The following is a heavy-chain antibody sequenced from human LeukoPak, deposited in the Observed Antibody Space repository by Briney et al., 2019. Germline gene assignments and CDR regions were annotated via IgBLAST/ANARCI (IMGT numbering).Heavy chain of an antibody. Sequence: SETLSLTCTVSGGSISSSSYYWGWIRQPPGKGLEWIGSIYYSGSTYYNPSLKSRVTISVDTSKNQFSLKLSSVTAADTAVYYCARERHQGRAMGVWGKGTTVTVSS. V-gene: IGHV4-39*02. CDR1: GGSISSSSYY. D-gene: IGHD1-1*01. J-gene: IGHJ6*03. CDR2: IYYSGST. CDR3: ARERHQGRAMGV.